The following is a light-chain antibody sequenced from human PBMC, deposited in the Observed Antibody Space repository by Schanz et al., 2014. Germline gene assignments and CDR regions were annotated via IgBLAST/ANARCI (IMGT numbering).Light chain of an antibody. Sequence: EIVLTQSPGTLSLSPGERATLSCRASQTVSSNYLAWYQQKPGQAPRLLIYGASFRATGTPARFSGSGSGTDFTLTISRLEPEDFAVYYCQHYSLSPLFGQGTKVDI. CDR1: QTVSSNY. CDR3: QHYSLSPL. CDR2: GAS. J-gene: IGKJ1*01. V-gene: IGKV3-20*01.